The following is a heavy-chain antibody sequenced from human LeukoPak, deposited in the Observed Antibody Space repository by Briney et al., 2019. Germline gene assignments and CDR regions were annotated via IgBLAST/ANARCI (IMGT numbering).Heavy chain of an antibody. CDR1: GYTFTSYY. J-gene: IGHJ4*02. V-gene: IGHV1-46*01. Sequence: ASVKVSCKAFGYTFTSYYMRWVRPAPGQGLEWMGTINPSGGSTSYAQNFQGRVTMTRDTSTRTVYMELSSLRSEDTAVYYCARADASDYWGQGTLVTVSS. CDR3: ARADASDY. CDR2: INPSGGST.